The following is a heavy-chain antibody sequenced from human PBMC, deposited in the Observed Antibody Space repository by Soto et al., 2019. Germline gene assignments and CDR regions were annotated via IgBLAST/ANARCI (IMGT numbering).Heavy chain of an antibody. CDR1: GYTFSTYW. J-gene: IGHJ4*02. V-gene: IGHV5-51*01. CDR2: IYPADSDT. CDR3: ARLPSISGRYYFDY. D-gene: IGHD1-1*01. Sequence: PGESLKISCTVSGYTFSTYWIGWVRQMPGKGLECMGIIYPADSDTRYSPSFQGQVSISVDQSITTAYLEWSSLKASDSAIYYCARLPSISGRYYFDYWGQGTLVTAPQ.